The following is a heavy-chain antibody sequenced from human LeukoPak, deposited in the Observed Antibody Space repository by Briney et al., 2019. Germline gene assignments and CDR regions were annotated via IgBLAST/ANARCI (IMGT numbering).Heavy chain of an antibody. V-gene: IGHV3-53*01. J-gene: IGHJ6*02. Sequence: GRSLRLSCAASGFTVSSNYMSWVRQAPGKGLEWVSVIYSGGSTYYADSVKGRFTISRDNSKNTLYLQMNSLRAEDTAVYYCARDGYCSSTSCYYYGMDVWGQGTTVTVSS. CDR1: GFTVSSNY. D-gene: IGHD2-2*01. CDR2: IYSGGST. CDR3: ARDGYCSSTSCYYYGMDV.